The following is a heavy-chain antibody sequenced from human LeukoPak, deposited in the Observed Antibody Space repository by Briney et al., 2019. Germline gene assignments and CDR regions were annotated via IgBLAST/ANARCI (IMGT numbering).Heavy chain of an antibody. V-gene: IGHV4-59*01. CDR3: ARGGGRDWFDP. CDR1: GGSISSYY. J-gene: IGHJ5*02. CDR2: IYYSGST. Sequence: SETLSLTCSVSGGSISSYYWSWIRQPPGKGLEWIGYIYYSGSTNYNPSLKSRVTISVDTSKNQFSLKLSSVTAADTAVYYCARGGGRDWFDPWGQGTLVTVSS. D-gene: IGHD2-15*01.